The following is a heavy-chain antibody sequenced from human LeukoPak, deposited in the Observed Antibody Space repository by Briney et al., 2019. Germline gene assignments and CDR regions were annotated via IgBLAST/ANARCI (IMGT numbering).Heavy chain of an antibody. CDR1: GVSISSYY. V-gene: IGHV4-59*08. CDR2: VFYSGST. J-gene: IGHJ4*02. D-gene: IGHD4-23*01. Sequence: PSETLSLTCTVSGVSISSYYWSWIRQPPGEGLEWIGYVFYSGSTNYNPSLKSRVTMSLGTSKNQISLKLSSVTAADTAMYYCARHTTVVPPHYFDYWGQGTLVTVSS. CDR3: ARHTTVVPPHYFDY.